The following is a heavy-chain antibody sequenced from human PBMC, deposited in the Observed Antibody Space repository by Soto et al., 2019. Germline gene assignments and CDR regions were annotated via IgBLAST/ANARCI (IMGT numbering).Heavy chain of an antibody. J-gene: IGHJ6*02. CDR3: ARAQYDYYDSSGYYTGMDV. V-gene: IGHV4-30-2*01. Sequence: SETLSLTCAVSGGSISSGGYSWSWIRQPPGKGLEWIGYIYHSGSTYYNPSLKSRVTISVDRSKNQFSLKLSSVTAADTAVYYCARAQYDYYDSSGYYTGMDVWGQGTTLT. D-gene: IGHD3-22*01. CDR2: IYHSGST. CDR1: GGSISSGGYS.